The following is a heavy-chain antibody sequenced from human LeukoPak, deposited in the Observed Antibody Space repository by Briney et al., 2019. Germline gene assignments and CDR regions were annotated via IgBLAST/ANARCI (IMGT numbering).Heavy chain of an antibody. V-gene: IGHV4-59*08. D-gene: IGHD6-19*01. CDR3: ARHPQWLRAFDI. CDR1: GGSISSYY. CDR2: IYYSGST. J-gene: IGHJ3*02. Sequence: PSETLSLTCTVSGGSISSYYWSWIRQPPGKGLEWIGYIYYSGSTNYNPSLKSRVTISVDTSKNQFSLKLSSVTAADTAVYYCARHPQWLRAFDIWGQGTMVTVSS.